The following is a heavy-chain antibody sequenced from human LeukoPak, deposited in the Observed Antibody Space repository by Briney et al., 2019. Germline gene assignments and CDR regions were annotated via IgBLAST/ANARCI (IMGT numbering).Heavy chain of an antibody. V-gene: IGHV3-9*01. D-gene: IGHD2-21*01. J-gene: IGHJ4*02. CDR1: GFTFDDYA. Sequence: GGSLRLSCAASGFTFDDYAMHWVRQGPGKGLEWVSGISWNSGSIGYADSVRGRFTISRDNSKNSFYLQMSSLRAEDTGVFYCARDVAYSAFDYWGQGTLVTVSS. CDR2: ISWNSGSI. CDR3: ARDVAYSAFDY.